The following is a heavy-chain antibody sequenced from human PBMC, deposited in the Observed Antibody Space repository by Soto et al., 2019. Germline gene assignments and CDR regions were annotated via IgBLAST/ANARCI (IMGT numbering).Heavy chain of an antibody. CDR3: ARRRGVLRFLEWPFDY. Sequence: SETLSLTCTVSGGSISSGGYYWSWIRQHPGKGLEWIGYIYYSGSTYYNPSLKSRVTISVDTSKNQFSLKLSSVTAADTAVYYCARRRGVLRFLEWPFDYWGQGTLVTVS. CDR1: GGSISSGGYY. J-gene: IGHJ4*02. V-gene: IGHV4-31*03. CDR2: IYYSGST. D-gene: IGHD3-3*01.